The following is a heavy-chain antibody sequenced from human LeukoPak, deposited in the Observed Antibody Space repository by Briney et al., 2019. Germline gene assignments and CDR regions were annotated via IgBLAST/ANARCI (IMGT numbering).Heavy chain of an antibody. CDR3: ARGKIWFGGLLWVY. Sequence: GGSLRLSCAASGFTFSSYWMHWVRQAPGKGLVWVPRINSDGSSTSYADSVKGRFTISRDNAKNTLYLQMNSLRAEDTAVYYCARGKIWFGGLLWVYWGQGTLVTVSS. CDR1: GFTFSSYW. D-gene: IGHD3-10*01. CDR2: INSDGSST. V-gene: IGHV3-74*01. J-gene: IGHJ4*02.